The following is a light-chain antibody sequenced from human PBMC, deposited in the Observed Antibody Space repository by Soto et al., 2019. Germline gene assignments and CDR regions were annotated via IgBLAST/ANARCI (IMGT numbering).Light chain of an antibody. Sequence: PGEIATVSCRASQTISRNYLAWYQKKPGQAPRLLIYGASSRATGIPDRFSGSGSGTDFTLTISRLEPEDFAVYYCQQYDSSPKTFGQGTKVDI. CDR1: QTISRNY. CDR2: GAS. CDR3: QQYDSSPKT. J-gene: IGKJ1*01. V-gene: IGKV3-20*01.